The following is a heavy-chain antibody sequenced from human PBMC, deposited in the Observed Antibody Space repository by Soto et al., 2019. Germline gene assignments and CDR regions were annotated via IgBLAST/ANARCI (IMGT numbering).Heavy chain of an antibody. J-gene: IGHJ4*02. V-gene: IGHV3-74*01. CDR3: VLLWFGDLGDY. Sequence: EVQLVESGGGLVQPGGSLRLSCAASGFTFSSYWMHWVRQAPGKGLVWVSRINSAGSSTSYADSVKGRFTISRDNAKNTLYLQMNSLRAEDTAVYYCVLLWFGDLGDYWGQGTLVTVSS. D-gene: IGHD3-10*01. CDR2: INSAGSST. CDR1: GFTFSSYW.